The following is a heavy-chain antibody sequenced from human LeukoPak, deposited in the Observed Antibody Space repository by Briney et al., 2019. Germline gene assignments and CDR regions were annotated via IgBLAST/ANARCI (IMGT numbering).Heavy chain of an antibody. CDR3: ARLDSSGPDM. D-gene: IGHD3-22*01. CDR1: GGSISRYY. Sequence: SETLTLTCTVSGGSISRYYWSWLRQPAGKGLEWIGRIYTSGITNYNPSLKSRVSMSVDTSKNQFSLNLRSVTDEDTAVYYCARLDSSGPDMWGQGTMVTLSS. CDR2: IYTSGIT. V-gene: IGHV4-4*07. J-gene: IGHJ3*02.